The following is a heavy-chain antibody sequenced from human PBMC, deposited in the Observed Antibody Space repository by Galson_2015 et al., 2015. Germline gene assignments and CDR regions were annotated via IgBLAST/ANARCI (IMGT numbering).Heavy chain of an antibody. D-gene: IGHD5-12*01. J-gene: IGHJ6*02. CDR1: GFIVSSNY. Sequence: SLRLSCAASGFIVSSNYMSWVRQAPGKGLEWVSVIYSGGSTYYADSVKGRFTISRDNSKNTLYLQMNSLRAEDTAVYYCAREGGYDSHGYYYYGMDVWGQGTTVTVSS. V-gene: IGHV3-66*02. CDR3: AREGGYDSHGYYYYGMDV. CDR2: IYSGGST.